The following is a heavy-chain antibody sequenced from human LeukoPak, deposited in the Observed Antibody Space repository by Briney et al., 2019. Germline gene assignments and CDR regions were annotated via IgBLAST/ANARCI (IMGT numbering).Heavy chain of an antibody. CDR1: GYTLTELS. J-gene: IGHJ6*02. Sequence: GASVTVSCKVSGYTLTELSMHWVRQAPGKGLEWMGGFDPEDGETIYAQKFQGKVTMTEDTSTDTAYMELSSLRSEDTAVYYCATSPRLGTRYYGMDVWGQGTTVTVSS. V-gene: IGHV1-24*01. CDR3: ATSPRLGTRYYGMDV. D-gene: IGHD7-27*01. CDR2: FDPEDGET.